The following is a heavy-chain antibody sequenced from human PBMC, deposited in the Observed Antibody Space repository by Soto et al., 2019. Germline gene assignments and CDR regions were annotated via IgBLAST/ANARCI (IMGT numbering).Heavy chain of an antibody. Sequence: PGGSLRLSCAASGFTFSSYGMHWVRQAPGKGLEWVAVISYDGSNKYYADSVKGRFTISRDNSKNTLYLQMNTLRPEDTGVYYCARVTPGNNLYYFSGFDFWGQGTSVTVSS. CDR1: GFTFSSYG. J-gene: IGHJ6*02. V-gene: IGHV3-30*03. CDR3: ARVTPGNNLYYFSGFDF. D-gene: IGHD1-1*01. CDR2: ISYDGSNK.